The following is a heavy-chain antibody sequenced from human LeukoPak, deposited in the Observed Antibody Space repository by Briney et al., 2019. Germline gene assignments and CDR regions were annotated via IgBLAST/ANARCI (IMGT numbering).Heavy chain of an antibody. V-gene: IGHV3-66*01. CDR2: IYSGGST. D-gene: IGHD1-26*01. J-gene: IGHJ3*02. CDR3: ARDPKLDAFDI. CDR1: GFTVSSNY. Sequence: GGSLRLSCAASGFTVSSNYMSWVRQAPGKGLEWVSVIYSGGSTYYADSVKGRFTISRDNSKNTLYLQTNSLRAEDTAVYYCARDPKLDAFDIWGQGTMVTVSS.